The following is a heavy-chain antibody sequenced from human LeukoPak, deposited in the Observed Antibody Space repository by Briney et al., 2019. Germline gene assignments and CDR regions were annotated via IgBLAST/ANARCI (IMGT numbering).Heavy chain of an antibody. CDR3: ARGGGSSYYASGSYYPDY. Sequence: ASVRVSCKASGYTFTSYGISWVRQAPGQGLEWMGSISAYNGNTKYTQKLQGRVTMTTDTSTTTAYMELRSLRSDDSAVYYCARGGGSSYYASGSYYPDYWGQGTLVTVSS. J-gene: IGHJ4*02. CDR1: GYTFTSYG. CDR2: ISAYNGNT. V-gene: IGHV1-18*01. D-gene: IGHD3-10*01.